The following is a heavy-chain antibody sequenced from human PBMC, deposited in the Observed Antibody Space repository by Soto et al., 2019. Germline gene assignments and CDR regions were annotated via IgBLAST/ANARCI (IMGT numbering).Heavy chain of an antibody. CDR1: GFTFSTYW. CDR3: VREATSIDKFGMDV. Sequence: GGSLRLSCAASGFTFSTYWMRWVRHAPGKGLVWVSHISSGGNTTNYADSVKGRFTISRDNARSTLYLQMNSLRAEDTAVYYCVREATSIDKFGMDVWGQGTTVTVSS. J-gene: IGHJ6*02. CDR2: ISSGGNTT. D-gene: IGHD3-9*01. V-gene: IGHV3-74*01.